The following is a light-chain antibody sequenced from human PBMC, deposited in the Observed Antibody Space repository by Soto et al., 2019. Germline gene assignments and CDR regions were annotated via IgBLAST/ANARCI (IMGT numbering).Light chain of an antibody. J-gene: IGKJ3*01. CDR1: QSVLYSSNNENY. CDR3: RQYYRTPFT. V-gene: IGKV4-1*01. Sequence: DIVMTQSPGSLAVSLGERATINCKSSQSVLYSSNNENYLAWYQQKAGQPPKLLIYWASTRESGVPARFSGSGSGTDFTLTISSLQAEDVAVYYCRQYYRTPFTFGPGTKVDIK. CDR2: WAS.